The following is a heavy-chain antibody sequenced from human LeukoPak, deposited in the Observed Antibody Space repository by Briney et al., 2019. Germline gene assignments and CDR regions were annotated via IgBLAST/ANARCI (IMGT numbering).Heavy chain of an antibody. Sequence: ASVKVSCKASGYTFTGYYMHWVRQAPGQALEWMGWINPNSGGTNYAQKFQGRVTMTRDTSISTAYMELSRLRSDDTAVYYCARDPTSIRGVPPRPNWFDPWGQGTLVTVSS. CDR3: ARDPTSIRGVPPRPNWFDP. V-gene: IGHV1-2*02. D-gene: IGHD3-10*01. CDR2: INPNSGGT. J-gene: IGHJ5*02. CDR1: GYTFTGYY.